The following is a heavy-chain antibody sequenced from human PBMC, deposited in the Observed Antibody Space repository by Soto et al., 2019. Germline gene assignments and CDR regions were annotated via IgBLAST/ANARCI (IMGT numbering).Heavy chain of an antibody. CDR1: GFTFTSSA. V-gene: IGHV1-58*02. CDR2: IVVGSGNT. CDR3: AAVRSSSWSPIASSDYYMDV. Sequence: GASVKVSCKASGFTFTSSAMQWVRQARGQRLEWIGWIVVGSGNTNYAQKIQERVTITRGMSTSTAYMEMSSLRSEDTAVYYCAAVRSSSWSPIASSDYYMDVWGKGTTVTVSS. J-gene: IGHJ6*03. D-gene: IGHD6-13*01.